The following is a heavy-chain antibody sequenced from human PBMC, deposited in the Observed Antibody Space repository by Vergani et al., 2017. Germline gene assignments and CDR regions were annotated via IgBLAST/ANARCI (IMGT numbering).Heavy chain of an antibody. CDR3: ASVVVVPAAIDRLYNWFDP. CDR2: IIPIFGTA. Sequence: QVQLVQSGAEVKKPGSSVKVSCKASGGTFSSYAISWVRQAPGQGLEWMGGIIPIFGTANYAQKFQGRVTITADESTSTAYMERSSLRSEDTAVYYCASVVVVPAAIDRLYNWFDPWGQGTLVTVSA. V-gene: IGHV1-69*01. J-gene: IGHJ5*02. D-gene: IGHD2-2*01. CDR1: GGTFSSYA.